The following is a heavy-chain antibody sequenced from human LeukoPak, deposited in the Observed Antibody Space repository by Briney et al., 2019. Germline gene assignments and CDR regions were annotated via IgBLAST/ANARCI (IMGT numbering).Heavy chain of an antibody. D-gene: IGHD2-8*01. CDR3: ARKGGTRGPLNY. Sequence: GESLRLSCAASGFTFSNYWMSWVRQAPGKGLEWVANIKQDGSEPYYVDSVKGRFTISRDNAKNSLFLQMNSLTAEDTAVYYCARKGGTRGPLNYWGQGTLVTVSS. CDR2: IKQDGSEP. CDR1: GFTFSNYW. J-gene: IGHJ4*02. V-gene: IGHV3-7*01.